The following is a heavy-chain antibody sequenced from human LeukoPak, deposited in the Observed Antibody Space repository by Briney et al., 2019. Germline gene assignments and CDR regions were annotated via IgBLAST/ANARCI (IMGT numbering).Heavy chain of an antibody. V-gene: IGHV3-30*18. CDR3: AKDRIVGATFGPYYFDY. D-gene: IGHD1-26*01. CDR1: GFTFSTYG. Sequence: HPGGSLRLSCAASGFTFSTYGMHWVRQAPGKGLEWVAVISYDGTNKYYADSVKGRFTISRDNSKSTLYLQMNSLRAEDTAVYYCAKDRIVGATFGPYYFDYWGQGALVTVSS. J-gene: IGHJ4*02. CDR2: ISYDGTNK.